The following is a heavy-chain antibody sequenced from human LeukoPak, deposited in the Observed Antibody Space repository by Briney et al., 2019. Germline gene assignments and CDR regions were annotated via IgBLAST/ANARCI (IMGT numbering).Heavy chain of an antibody. CDR2: INHSGST. V-gene: IGHV4-34*01. J-gene: IGHJ6*04. Sequence: PSETLSLTCAVYGGSFSGYYWSWIRQPPGKGLEWIGEINHSGSTNYNPSLKSRVTISVDTSKNQFSLKLSSVTAADTAVYYCARGLPDYYYYYGMDVWGKGTTVTVSS. CDR1: GGSFSGYY. D-gene: IGHD2-15*01. CDR3: ARGLPDYYYYYGMDV.